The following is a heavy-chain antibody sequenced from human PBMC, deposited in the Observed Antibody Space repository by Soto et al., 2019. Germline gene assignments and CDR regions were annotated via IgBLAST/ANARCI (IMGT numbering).Heavy chain of an antibody. CDR3: ANYPTTVTSDY. D-gene: IGHD4-17*01. CDR1: GDSISSSTYY. CDR2: IYYSGST. J-gene: IGHJ4*02. Sequence: SETLSLTCTVSGDSISSSTYYWGWIRQPPGKGLEWIGYIYYSGSTNYNPSLKSRVTISVDTSKNQFSLKLSSVTAADTAVYYCANYPTTVTSDYWGQGTLVTVSS. V-gene: IGHV4-61*05.